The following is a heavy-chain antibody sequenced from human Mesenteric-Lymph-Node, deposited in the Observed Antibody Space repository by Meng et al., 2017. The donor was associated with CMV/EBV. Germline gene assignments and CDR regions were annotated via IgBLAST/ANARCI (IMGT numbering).Heavy chain of an antibody. CDR1: GFTFSTYS. D-gene: IGHD1-7*01. J-gene: IGHJ4*02. CDR3: ARDKGWNYDY. CDR2: ITSSTTTI. Sequence: GESLKISCAASGFTFSTYSMNWVRQAPGKGLEWVSYITSSTTTIYYADSVKGRFTISRDNAKNSLYLQMNSLRAEDTAVYYCARDKGWNYDYWGQGTLVTVSS. V-gene: IGHV3-48*04.